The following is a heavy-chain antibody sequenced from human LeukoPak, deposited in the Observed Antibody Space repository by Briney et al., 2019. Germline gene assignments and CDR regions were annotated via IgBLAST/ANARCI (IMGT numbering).Heavy chain of an antibody. CDR1: GGSISSYY. J-gene: IGHJ3*02. CDR2: INHSGST. CDR3: ARSVVPAAYAFDI. D-gene: IGHD2-2*01. Sequence: SETLSLTCTVSGGSISSYYWSWIRQPPGKGLEWIGEINHSGSTNYNPSLKSRVTISVDTSKNQFSLKLSSVTAADTAVYYCARSVVPAAYAFDIWGQGTMVTVSS. V-gene: IGHV4-34*01.